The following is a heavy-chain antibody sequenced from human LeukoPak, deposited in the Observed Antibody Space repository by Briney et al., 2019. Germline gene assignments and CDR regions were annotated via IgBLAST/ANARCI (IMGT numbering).Heavy chain of an antibody. D-gene: IGHD3/OR15-3a*01. Sequence: ASVKVSCKASGGTFSSYAISWVRQAPGQGLEWMGWMNPNSGNTGYAQKFQGRVTMTRNTSISTAYMELSSLRSEDTAVYYCARGQDWIFDYWGQGTLVTVSS. J-gene: IGHJ4*02. CDR2: MNPNSGNT. V-gene: IGHV1-8*02. CDR3: ARGQDWIFDY. CDR1: GGTFSSYA.